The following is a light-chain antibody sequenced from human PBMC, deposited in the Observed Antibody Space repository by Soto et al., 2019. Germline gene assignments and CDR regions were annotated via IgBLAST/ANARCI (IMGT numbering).Light chain of an antibody. CDR3: QSYDNSLSGSWV. CDR1: SSDVDDYNY. Sequence: QSALTQPRSVSGSPGQSVTISCTGTSSDVDDYNYVSWYQQHPDTAPKLILYEDTKRPSGVSNRFSGSKSGNTASLTISGLQAEDEAHYYCQSYDNSLSGSWVFGGGTKLTVL. V-gene: IGLV2-11*01. J-gene: IGLJ3*02. CDR2: EDT.